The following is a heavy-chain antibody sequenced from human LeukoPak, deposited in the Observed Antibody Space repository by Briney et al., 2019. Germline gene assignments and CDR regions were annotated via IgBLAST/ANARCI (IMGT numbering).Heavy chain of an antibody. Sequence: GGSLRLFCAASGFTFSSDWMIWVRQAPGKGLEWVANIKPDGGEIYYVDSVKGRFTVSRDNARNSLYLQMNSLRAGDTAVYYCVRYYTRQSWYFDLWGRGTLVTVSS. V-gene: IGHV3-7*01. D-gene: IGHD3-10*01. CDR3: VRYYTRQSWYFDL. CDR2: IKPDGGEI. J-gene: IGHJ2*01. CDR1: GFTFSSDW.